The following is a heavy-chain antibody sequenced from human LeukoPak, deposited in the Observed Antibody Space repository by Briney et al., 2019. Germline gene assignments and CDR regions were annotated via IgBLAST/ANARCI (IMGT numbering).Heavy chain of an antibody. CDR1: GYTFTAYY. V-gene: IGHV1-2*02. J-gene: IGHJ3*01. D-gene: IGHD2-2*01. CDR2: INPNSGGT. CDR3: ARDRGYCSSSTCHHDAFDV. Sequence: ASVKVSCKASGYTFTAYYMHWVRQAPGQGLEWMGWINPNSGGTNYAQKFQGGVTMTGDTSISTAYMELSRLRSDDTAVYYCARDRGYCSSSTCHHDAFDVWGQGTMVTVSS.